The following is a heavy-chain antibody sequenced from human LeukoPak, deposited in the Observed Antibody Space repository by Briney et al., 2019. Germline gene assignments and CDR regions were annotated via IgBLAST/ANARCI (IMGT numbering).Heavy chain of an antibody. CDR2: ISSSSYI. J-gene: IGHJ4*02. D-gene: IGHD3-9*01. Sequence: GGSLRLSCAASGFTFSSYWMSWVRQAPGKGLEWVSSISSSSYIYYADSVKGRFTISRDNAKNSLYLQMNSLRAEDTAVYYCASIFYDILTGSDDWGQGTLVTVSS. V-gene: IGHV3-21*01. CDR3: ASIFYDILTGSDD. CDR1: GFTFSSYW.